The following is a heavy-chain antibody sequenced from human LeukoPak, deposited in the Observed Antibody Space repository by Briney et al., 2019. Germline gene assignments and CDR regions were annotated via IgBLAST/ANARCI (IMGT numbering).Heavy chain of an antibody. CDR1: VLSVGSNY. Sequence: GGSLRLSCAASVLSVGSNYMSWVRQAPGKGLEWVSLIYSGGSTYYADSVKGRFTISRDNSKNTLYLQMNSLRAEDTAVYYCAKGEFIVGATRFDYWGQGTLVTVSS. J-gene: IGHJ4*02. D-gene: IGHD1-26*01. CDR2: IYSGGST. CDR3: AKGEFIVGATRFDY. V-gene: IGHV3-66*01.